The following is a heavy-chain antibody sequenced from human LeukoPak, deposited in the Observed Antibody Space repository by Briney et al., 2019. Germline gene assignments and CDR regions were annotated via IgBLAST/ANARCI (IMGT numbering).Heavy chain of an antibody. Sequence: QPGGSLRLSCAASGFTFSGYAMSWVRQAPGKGLEWVAFIRYDGSNKYYADSVKGRFTISRDNSKNTLYLQMNSLRAEDTAVYYCAKDNYYGSGSYPTPYYFDYWGQGTLVTVSS. CDR2: IRYDGSNK. D-gene: IGHD3-10*01. CDR3: AKDNYYGSGSYPTPYYFDY. V-gene: IGHV3-30*02. J-gene: IGHJ4*02. CDR1: GFTFSGYA.